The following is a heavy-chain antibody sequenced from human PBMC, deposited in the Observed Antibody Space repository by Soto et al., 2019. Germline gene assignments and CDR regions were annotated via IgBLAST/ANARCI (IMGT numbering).Heavy chain of an antibody. CDR2: INAGNGNT. Sequence: GASVKVSCKASGYTFTSYAMHWVRQAPGQRLEWMGWINAGNGNTKYSQKFQGRVTITRDTSASTAYMELSSLRSEDTAVYYCARGDSIMITFGGVIVIWGQGTLVTVSS. J-gene: IGHJ4*02. CDR3: ARGDSIMITFGGVIVI. V-gene: IGHV1-3*01. D-gene: IGHD3-16*02. CDR1: GYTFTSYA.